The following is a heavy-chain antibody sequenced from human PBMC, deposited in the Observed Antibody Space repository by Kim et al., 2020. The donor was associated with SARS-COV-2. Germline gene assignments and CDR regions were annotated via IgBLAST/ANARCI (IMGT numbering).Heavy chain of an antibody. Sequence: SSTNYADSVNRRFTISTDTTKKSLSLQMNSLAPEDTAVYYCVREPSNWGQGTLVTVSS. V-gene: IGHV3-11*05. J-gene: IGHJ4*02. CDR2: SST. CDR3: VREPSN.